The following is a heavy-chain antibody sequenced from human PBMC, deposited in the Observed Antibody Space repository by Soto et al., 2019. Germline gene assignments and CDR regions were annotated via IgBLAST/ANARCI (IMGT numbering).Heavy chain of an antibody. J-gene: IGHJ4*02. V-gene: IGHV3-48*03. Sequence: EVQLVESGGGLVQPGGSLRLSCAVSRFSFSSYEMNWVRQAPGKGPEWISFISGSGTTKYYADSVKGRFTISRDNVKDSLYLQMNNLSAEDTAVYYCATVLTYSNFVFAYWGQGTLVTVSS. D-gene: IGHD4-4*01. CDR2: ISGSGTTK. CDR3: ATVLTYSNFVFAY. CDR1: RFSFSSYE.